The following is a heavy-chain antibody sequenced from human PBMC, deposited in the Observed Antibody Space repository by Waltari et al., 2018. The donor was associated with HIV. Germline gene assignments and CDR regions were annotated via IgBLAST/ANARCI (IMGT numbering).Heavy chain of an antibody. D-gene: IGHD6-6*01. V-gene: IGHV3-33*01. Sequence: QVQLVGSGGGVVQPGRSLRLPCAESGFTFNNYGMHWVRQAPGKGLEWVAVIWYDGSNKYYADSVKGRFTISRDNSKNRLYLQMNSLRAEDTAVYYCARDRGGSSSLVLDSWGQGTLVTVSS. CDR1: GFTFNNYG. CDR2: IWYDGSNK. J-gene: IGHJ4*02. CDR3: ARDRGGSSSLVLDS.